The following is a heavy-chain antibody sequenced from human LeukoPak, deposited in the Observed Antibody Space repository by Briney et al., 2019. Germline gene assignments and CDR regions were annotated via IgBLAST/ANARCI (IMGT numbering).Heavy chain of an antibody. V-gene: IGHV1-69*02. CDR3: AAQPPYCSSTSCYLAAFDI. CDR1: GGTFSSYT. J-gene: IGHJ3*02. CDR2: IIPILGIA. Sequence: SVKVSCKVSGGTFSSYTISWVRQAPGQGLEWMGRIIPILGIANYAQKFQGRVTITADKSTSTAYMELSSLRSEDTAVYYCAAQPPYCSSTSCYLAAFDIWGQGTMVTVSS. D-gene: IGHD2-2*01.